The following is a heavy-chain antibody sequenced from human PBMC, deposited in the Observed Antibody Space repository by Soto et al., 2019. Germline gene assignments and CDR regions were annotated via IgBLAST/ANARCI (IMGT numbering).Heavy chain of an antibody. CDR2: IYYSGST. J-gene: IGHJ6*02. CDR3: ARDRVLAAADYYYYGMDV. CDR1: GGSISSYY. D-gene: IGHD6-13*01. V-gene: IGHV4-59*01. Sequence: SETLSLTCTVSGGSISSYYWSWIRQPPGKGLEWIGYIYYSGSTNYNPSLKSRVTISVDTSKNQFSLKLSSVTAADTAVYYCARDRVLAAADYYYYGMDVWGQGTTVTVSS.